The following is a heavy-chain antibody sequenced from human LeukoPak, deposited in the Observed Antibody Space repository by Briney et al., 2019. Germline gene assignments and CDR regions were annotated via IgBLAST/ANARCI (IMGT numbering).Heavy chain of an antibody. Sequence: PGGALRLSCAASGFTFSSYAMSWVRQAPGKGLEWVSSINAAADTTYYGDSVKGRFTISRDNSKNTLALQMSSLRAEDTAVYYCAKSRSSCINCFSYALDVWGQGTTVSVSS. V-gene: IGHV3-23*02. CDR3: AKSRSSCINCFSYALDV. D-gene: IGHD2-21*01. CDR2: INAAADTT. J-gene: IGHJ6*02. CDR1: GFTFSSYA.